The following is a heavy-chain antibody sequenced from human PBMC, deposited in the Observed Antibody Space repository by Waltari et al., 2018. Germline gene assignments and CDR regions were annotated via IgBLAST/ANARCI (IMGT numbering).Heavy chain of an antibody. Sequence: QVQLVESGGGVVQAGKSLRPSCAVHGFTFRDHGMHWVRQVPGKGLEWVAIIWTDGSNTYFLESVKGRFTISRDNSKNTLYLQMDSLRAEDTGVYYCARDLTLRSFYYYGLDVWGQGTTVTVSS. D-gene: IGHD3-16*02. CDR3: ARDLTLRSFYYYGLDV. CDR1: GFTFRDHG. J-gene: IGHJ6*02. CDR2: IWTDGSNT. V-gene: IGHV3-33*08.